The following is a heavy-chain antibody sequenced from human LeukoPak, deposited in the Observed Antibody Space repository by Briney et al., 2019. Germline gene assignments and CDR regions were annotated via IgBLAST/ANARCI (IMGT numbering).Heavy chain of an antibody. CDR3: ARDAGWGYYDL. D-gene: IGHD1-26*01. V-gene: IGHV3-7*01. Sequence: GGSLRLSCVASGFTFSISWVTWVRQAPGKGLEWVANIDKHGSGKYYVDSVKGRFAISRDYASNSVFLQMNSLRAEDTSVYYCARDAGWGYYDLWGQGTPVTVSS. CDR1: GFTFSISW. CDR2: IDKHGSGK. J-gene: IGHJ4*02.